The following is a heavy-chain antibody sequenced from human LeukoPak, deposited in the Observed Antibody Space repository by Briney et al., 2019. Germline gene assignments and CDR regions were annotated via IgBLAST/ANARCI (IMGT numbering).Heavy chain of an antibody. CDR1: GGSFSGYY. CDR2: INHSGST. D-gene: IGHD3-22*01. V-gene: IGHV4-34*01. J-gene: IGHJ3*02. CDR3: ARGFLVVVITSAFDI. Sequence: SETLSLTCAVYGGSFSGYYWSWIRQPPGKELEWIGEINHSGSTNYNPSLKSRVTISVDTSKNQFSLKLSSVTAADTAVYYCARGFLVVVITSAFDIWGQGTMVTVSS.